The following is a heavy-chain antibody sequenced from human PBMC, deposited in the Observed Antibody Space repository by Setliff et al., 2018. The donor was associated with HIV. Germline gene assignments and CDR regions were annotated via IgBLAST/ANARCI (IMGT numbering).Heavy chain of an antibody. D-gene: IGHD2-8*01. CDR2: IKSKTDGGTT. CDR3: TRVEMVYVFPFYYYYYMDV. V-gene: IGHV3-15*01. Sequence: PGGSLRLSCAASGFTFTNAWMSWVRQAPGKGLEWVGRIKSKTDGGTTDYAAPVKGRFTISRDDSKDTLYLQMNSLKTEDTAVYYCTRVEMVYVFPFYYYYYMDVWGKGTTVTVSS. J-gene: IGHJ6*03. CDR1: GFTFTNAW.